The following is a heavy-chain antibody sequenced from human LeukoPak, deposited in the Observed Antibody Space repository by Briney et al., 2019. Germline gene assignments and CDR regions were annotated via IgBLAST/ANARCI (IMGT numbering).Heavy chain of an antibody. Sequence: ASVMVSCKASGYTFTGYYMHWVRQAPGQGLEWMGWINPNSGGTNYAQKFQGRVTMTRDTSISTAYMELSRLRSDDTAVYYCARDSLAAAGSFDYWGQGTLVTVSS. CDR1: GYTFTGYY. D-gene: IGHD6-13*01. CDR3: ARDSLAAAGSFDY. J-gene: IGHJ4*02. V-gene: IGHV1-2*02. CDR2: INPNSGGT.